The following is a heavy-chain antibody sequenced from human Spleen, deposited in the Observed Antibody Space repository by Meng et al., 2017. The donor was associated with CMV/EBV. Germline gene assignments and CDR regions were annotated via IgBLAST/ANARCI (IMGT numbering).Heavy chain of an antibody. J-gene: IGHJ3*02. CDR1: GFTFSSYW. CDR3: ARETWYGGGHAFDI. CDR2: IKQDGSEK. V-gene: IGHV3-7*01. D-gene: IGHD4-23*01. Sequence: GGSLRLSCAASGFTFSSYWMSWVRQAPGKGLEWVANIKQDGSEKYYVDSVKGRFTISRDNAKNSLYLQMNRLRAEDTAVYYCARETWYGGGHAFDIWGQGTMVTVSS.